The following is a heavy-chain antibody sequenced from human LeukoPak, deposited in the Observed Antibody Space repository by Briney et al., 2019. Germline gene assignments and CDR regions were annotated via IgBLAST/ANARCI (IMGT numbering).Heavy chain of an antibody. J-gene: IGHJ6*03. CDR2: IGGSGGST. V-gene: IGHV3-23*01. CDR1: GFTFSSYA. Sequence: GGSLRLSCVASGFTFSSYAMSWVRQAPGKGLEWVSAIGGSGGSTFYADSVKGRFTISRDNFKTTLYLQMNSLRAEDTAVYYCAKATQPPYYYYYVDVWGKGTTVTVSS. CDR3: AKATQPPYYYYYVDV. D-gene: IGHD2-2*01.